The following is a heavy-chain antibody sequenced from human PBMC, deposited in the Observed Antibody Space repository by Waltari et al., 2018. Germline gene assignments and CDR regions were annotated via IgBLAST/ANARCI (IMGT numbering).Heavy chain of an antibody. CDR1: GYTFTSSY. V-gene: IGHV1-46*01. CDR2: INPSGGST. D-gene: IGHD6-13*01. CDR3: ARVSSSWYHAFDI. Sequence: QVQLVQSGAEVKKPGASVKVSCNASGYTFTSSYMHWVRQAPGQGLEWMGIINPSGGSTSYAQKFQGRVTMTRDTSTSTVYMELSSLRSEDTAVYYCARVSSSWYHAFDIWGQGTMVTVSS. J-gene: IGHJ3*02.